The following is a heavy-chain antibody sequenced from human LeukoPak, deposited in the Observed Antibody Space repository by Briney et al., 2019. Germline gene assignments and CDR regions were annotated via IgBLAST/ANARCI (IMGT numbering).Heavy chain of an antibody. CDR3: ARDEGVGERGAY. CDR2: ISAYNGDT. Sequence: GPVKVSCKASGFTFTNYGISWVRQAPGQGLEWMGWISAYNGDTNYAQKLQDRVTMTTDTSTSTAYMELRSLRSDDTAMYYCARDEGVGERGAYWGQGTLVTVSS. V-gene: IGHV1-18*01. CDR1: GFTFTNYG. D-gene: IGHD3-16*01. J-gene: IGHJ4*02.